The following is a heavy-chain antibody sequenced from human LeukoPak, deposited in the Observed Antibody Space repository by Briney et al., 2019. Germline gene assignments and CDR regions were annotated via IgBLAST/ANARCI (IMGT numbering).Heavy chain of an antibody. CDR2: ISSSSGYI. Sequence: GGSLRLSCAASGFTFSSYEMNWVRQAPGKGLEWVSSISSSSGYIYYADSVRGRFTISRDNAKNSLYLQMNSLRAEDTAVYYCARGSYYDFWSGYATGKYYMDVWGKGTTVTVSS. J-gene: IGHJ6*03. D-gene: IGHD3-3*01. CDR3: ARGSYYDFWSGYATGKYYMDV. V-gene: IGHV3-21*01. CDR1: GFTFSSYE.